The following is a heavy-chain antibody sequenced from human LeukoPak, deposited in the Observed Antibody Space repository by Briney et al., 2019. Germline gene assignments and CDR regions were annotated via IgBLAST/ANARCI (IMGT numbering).Heavy chain of an antibody. V-gene: IGHV1-2*06. Sequence: ASVKVSCKASGYTFTGYYMHWVRQAPGQGLEWMGRINPNSGGTNYAQKFQGRATMTRDTSISTAYMELSRLRSDDTAVYYCARGITMVRGRFDDYYYYYMDVWGKGTTVTVSS. CDR3: ARGITMVRGRFDDYYYYYMDV. J-gene: IGHJ6*03. D-gene: IGHD3-10*01. CDR2: INPNSGGT. CDR1: GYTFTGYY.